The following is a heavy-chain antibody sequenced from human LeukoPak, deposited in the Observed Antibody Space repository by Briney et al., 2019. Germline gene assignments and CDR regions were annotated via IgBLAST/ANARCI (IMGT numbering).Heavy chain of an antibody. CDR1: GVSISSGDYY. V-gene: IGHV4-30-4*01. J-gene: IGHJ4*02. CDR2: FYFSEST. CDR3: ARHRETFDY. Sequence: PSETLSLTCTVSGVSISSGDYYWSWIRQPPGKGLEWIGYFYFSESTFYNPSLRSRVTISGDTSKNQLSLKLNSVTAADTAVYYCARHRETFDYWGQGTLVTVSS.